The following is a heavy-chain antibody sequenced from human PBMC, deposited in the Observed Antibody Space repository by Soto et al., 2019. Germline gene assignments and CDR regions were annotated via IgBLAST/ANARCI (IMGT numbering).Heavy chain of an antibody. D-gene: IGHD3-3*02. V-gene: IGHV3-23*01. CDR2: ISRSGDYT. J-gene: IGHJ5*02. CDR1: GFTFSSYA. CDR3: AKDSISHPQGCIDP. Sequence: EVQLLESGGGLVQPGESLRLSCAASGFTFSSYAMTCVRQAPGKALEWVSSISRSGDYTYFADSVQGRFTISRDNSKYPLDLQMSSLRVEDTAIYYCAKDSISHPQGCIDPWGEGTLVTVSS.